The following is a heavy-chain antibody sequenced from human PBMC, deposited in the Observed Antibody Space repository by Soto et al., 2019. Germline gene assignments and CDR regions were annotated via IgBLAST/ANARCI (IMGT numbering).Heavy chain of an antibody. V-gene: IGHV4-59*08. J-gene: IGHJ4*02. CDR3: ARLGGSFAVPHFDY. CDR2: IYYSGTT. Sequence: WTWIRQPPGTGLEWMGYIYYSGTTTRYNPSLKSRVTLSVDTSKNQFSLKLSSVTAADTAVYYCARLGGSFAVPHFDYWGQGTLVTVSS. D-gene: IGHD1-26*01.